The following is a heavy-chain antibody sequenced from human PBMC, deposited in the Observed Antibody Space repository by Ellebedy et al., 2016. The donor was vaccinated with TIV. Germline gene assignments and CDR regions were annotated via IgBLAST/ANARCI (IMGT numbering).Heavy chain of an antibody. Sequence: VSVKVSCKASGYTFTGYYMHWVRQAPGQGLEWMGWIIPNSGGTNYAQKFQGRVTMTRDTSISTAYMELSNLRSDDTAIYYCARDLAGPFDYWGQGTLVTVSS. CDR3: ARDLAGPFDY. CDR1: GYTFTGYY. J-gene: IGHJ4*02. V-gene: IGHV1-2*02. CDR2: IIPNSGGT.